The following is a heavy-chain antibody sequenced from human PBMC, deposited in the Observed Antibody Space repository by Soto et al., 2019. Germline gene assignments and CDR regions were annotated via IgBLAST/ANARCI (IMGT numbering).Heavy chain of an antibody. V-gene: IGHV1-69*13. CDR3: ARERETYSDILSGYYNGMDV. D-gene: IGHD3-9*01. J-gene: IGHJ6*02. CDR2: IIPIFGTA. Sequence: SVKVSCKASGGTFSSYAISWVRQAPGQGLEWMGGIIPIFGTANYAQKFQGRVTITADESTSTAYMELSSLRTEDTAVYYCARERETYSDILSGYYNGMDVWGQGTKVTVSS. CDR1: GGTFSSYA.